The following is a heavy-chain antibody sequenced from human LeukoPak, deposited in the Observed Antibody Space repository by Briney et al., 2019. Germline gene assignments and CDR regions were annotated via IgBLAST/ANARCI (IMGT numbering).Heavy chain of an antibody. CDR1: GGSXSSNSYY. Sequence: GGSXSSNSYYWGWIRQPPGKGLEWIGSIYYSGNTHYNASLKSQISMSIDTTKNKFSLRLTCVTAGETAGYYCXRQXGSGLFXLPGGQGTXVTVSS. V-gene: IGHV4-39*01. J-gene: IGHJ4*02. CDR2: IYYSGNT. D-gene: IGHD3/OR15-3a*01. CDR3: XRQXGSGLFXLP.